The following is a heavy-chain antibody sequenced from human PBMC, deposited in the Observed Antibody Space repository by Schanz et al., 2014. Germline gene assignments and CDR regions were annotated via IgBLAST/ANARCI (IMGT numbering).Heavy chain of an antibody. CDR2: IYYRGNT. Sequence: QVQLQESGPGLVKPSETLSLTCTVSGGSISSYYWSWIRQPPGKGLEWIGFIYYRGNTNYNPSLRRRVTRSVDTSKTQFSLKLSSVTAADTAVYYCARRIWDGDYYYFDYWGQGTLVTVSS. CDR3: ARRIWDGDYYYFDY. V-gene: IGHV4-59*08. D-gene: IGHD4-17*01. J-gene: IGHJ4*02. CDR1: GGSISSYY.